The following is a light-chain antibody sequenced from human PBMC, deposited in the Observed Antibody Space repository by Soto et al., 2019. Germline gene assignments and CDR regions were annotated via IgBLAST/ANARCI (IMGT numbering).Light chain of an antibody. CDR3: QQCGSSGT. J-gene: IGKJ1*01. CDR2: GAS. CDR1: HSLLHSNGYNY. Sequence: DIVMTQSPLSLPVTPGEPASISFSSSHSLLHSNGYNYLDWYQQKPGQAPRLLIYGASNRATGIPDRFSGSGSGTDFTLTISRLEPEDFAVYYCQQCGSSGTFGQGTKVDNK. V-gene: IGKV2-28*01.